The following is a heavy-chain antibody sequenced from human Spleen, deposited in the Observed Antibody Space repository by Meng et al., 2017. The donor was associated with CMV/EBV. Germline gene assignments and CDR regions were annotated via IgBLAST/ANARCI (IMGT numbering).Heavy chain of an antibody. V-gene: IGHV1-69*05. J-gene: IGHJ6*02. CDR2: IIPIFGTA. CDR1: GGTFSSYA. CDR3: ARGTHYCTNGVCYTSTKNYYYYGMDV. Sequence: SVKVSCKASGGTFSSYAISWVRQAPGQGLEWMGGIIPIFGTANYAQKFQGRVTITTDESTSTAYMELSSLRSEDTAVYYCARGTHYCTNGVCYTSTKNYYYYGMDVWGQGTTVTVSS. D-gene: IGHD2-8*01.